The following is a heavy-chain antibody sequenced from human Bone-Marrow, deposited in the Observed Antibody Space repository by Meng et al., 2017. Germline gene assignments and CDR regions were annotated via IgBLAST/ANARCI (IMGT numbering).Heavy chain of an antibody. Sequence: GESLKISCKGSGYSFTSYWIGWVRQMPGKGLEWMGIIYPGDSDTRYSPSFQGQVTISADKSISTAYLQWSSLKASDTAMYYCARGRTYYYDSSGYYYYPDFHYWGQGTLVTVSS. CDR3: ARGRTYYYDSSGYYYYPDFHY. V-gene: IGHV5-51*01. CDR1: GYSFTSYW. D-gene: IGHD3-22*01. CDR2: IYPGDSDT. J-gene: IGHJ4*02.